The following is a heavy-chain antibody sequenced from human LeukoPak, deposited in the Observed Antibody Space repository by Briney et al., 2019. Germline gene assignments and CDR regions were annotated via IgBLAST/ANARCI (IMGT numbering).Heavy chain of an antibody. D-gene: IGHD2-21*02. V-gene: IGHV4-30-4*01. CDR3: ARSHIVVVTAISEGFDY. Sequence: SETLSLTCTVSGGSISSGDYYWSWIRQPPGKGLEWIGYIYYSGSTYYNPSLKSRVTISVDTSKSQFSLKLSSVTAADTAVYYCARSHIVVVTAISEGFDYWGQGTLVTVSS. CDR1: GGSISSGDYY. CDR2: IYYSGST. J-gene: IGHJ4*02.